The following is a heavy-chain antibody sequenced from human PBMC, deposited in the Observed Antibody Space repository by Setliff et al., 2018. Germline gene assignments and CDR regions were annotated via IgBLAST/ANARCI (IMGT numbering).Heavy chain of an antibody. V-gene: IGHV3-30*02. CDR3: ANGGYSGYDYEGSEFDY. CDR1: GFTFSSYG. J-gene: IGHJ4*02. CDR2: IRYDGSNK. Sequence: PGGSLRLSCAASGFTFSSYGMHWVRQAPGKGLEWVAFIRYDGSNKYYADSVKGRFTISRDNSKNTLYLQMNSLRAEDTAVYYCANGGYSGYDYEGSEFDYWGQGTLVTVSS. D-gene: IGHD5-12*01.